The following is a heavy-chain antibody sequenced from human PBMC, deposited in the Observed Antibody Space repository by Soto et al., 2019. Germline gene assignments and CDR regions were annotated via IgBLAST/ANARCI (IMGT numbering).Heavy chain of an antibody. J-gene: IGHJ3*02. D-gene: IGHD2-2*01. CDR2: INHSGST. CDR3: ARGECSSNYCFTRWALDI. V-gene: IGHV4-34*01. Sequence: PSETLSLTCAVYGGSFSGYYWTWIRQTPGKGLEWIGEINHSGSTNYKPSLKSRISVPADTSKKQFSLNLTSVTAADTAVYYCARGECSSNYCFTRWALDIWGQGTVVTVSS. CDR1: GGSFSGYY.